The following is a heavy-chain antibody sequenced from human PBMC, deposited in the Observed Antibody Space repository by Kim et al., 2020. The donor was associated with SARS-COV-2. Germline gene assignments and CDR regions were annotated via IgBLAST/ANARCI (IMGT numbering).Heavy chain of an antibody. D-gene: IGHD3-10*01. CDR1: GFTFSSYA. CDR3: ARDPESYLYYYGSGSYRDWYFDL. V-gene: IGHV3-30-3*01. Sequence: GGSLRLSCAASGFTFSSYAMHWVRQAPGKGLEWVAVISYDGSNKYYADSVKGRFTISRDNSKNTLYLQMNSLRAEDTAVYYCARDPESYLYYYGSGSYRDWYFDLWGRGTLVTVSS. J-gene: IGHJ2*01. CDR2: ISYDGSNK.